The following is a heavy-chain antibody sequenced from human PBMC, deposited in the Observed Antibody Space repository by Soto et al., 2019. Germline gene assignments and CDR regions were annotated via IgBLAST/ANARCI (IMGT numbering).Heavy chain of an antibody. CDR3: AHSPTWGVAAARIDSRSPYGMDV. CDR1: GFSLSTSGVG. J-gene: IGHJ6*02. V-gene: IGHV2-5*02. Sequence: QITLKESGPTLVKPTQTLTLTCTFSGFSLSTSGVGVGWIRQPPGKALEWLALIYWDDDKRYSPSLKSRLTRAKETSKHHVALTMTHMDPVDTAPYYCAHSPTWGVAAARIDSRSPYGMDVWGQGTTVTVSS. CDR2: IYWDDDK. D-gene: IGHD6-13*01.